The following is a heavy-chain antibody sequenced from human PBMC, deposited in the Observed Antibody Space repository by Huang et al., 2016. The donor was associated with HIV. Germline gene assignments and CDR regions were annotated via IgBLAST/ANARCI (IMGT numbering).Heavy chain of an antibody. CDR2: IYPGDSDT. Sequence: EVQLVQSRAEVKKPGESLKSSCKGSGYSFTSYGFGWGRQMPGKGLEWMGIIYPGDSDTRYRPSFQGQVTISADKSISTAYLQWSSLKASDTAMYYCARLSTTWYFDYWGQGTLVTVSS. CDR1: GYSFTSYG. V-gene: IGHV5-51*01. CDR3: ARLSTTWYFDY. J-gene: IGHJ4*02. D-gene: IGHD1-1*01.